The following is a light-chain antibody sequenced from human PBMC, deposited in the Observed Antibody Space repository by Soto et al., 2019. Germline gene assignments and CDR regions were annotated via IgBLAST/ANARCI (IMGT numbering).Light chain of an antibody. Sequence: EIVLTQSPGTLSLSPGEIATLSFSASQSVSSSYLAWYQQKRGQAPSLLMYGASRRATGIPERFSGSGSGTDFTLTISRLEPEDFAVYYCQQYGSSPRTFGQGTRLEIK. J-gene: IGKJ5*01. CDR3: QQYGSSPRT. V-gene: IGKV3-20*01. CDR1: QSVSSSY. CDR2: GAS.